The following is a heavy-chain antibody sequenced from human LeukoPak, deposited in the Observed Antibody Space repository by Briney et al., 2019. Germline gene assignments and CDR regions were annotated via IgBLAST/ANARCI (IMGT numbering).Heavy chain of an antibody. D-gene: IGHD5-18*01. Sequence: SSETLCLTCTVSGGSISSSSYYWGWIRRPPGKGLEWIGSIYYSGITYYNPSLKSRVTISVDTSKNQCSLKLSSVTAADTAVYYCARQGSYGNYFDYWGQGTLVTVSS. CDR2: IYYSGIT. J-gene: IGHJ4*02. CDR3: ARQGSYGNYFDY. CDR1: GGSISSSSYY. V-gene: IGHV4-39*01.